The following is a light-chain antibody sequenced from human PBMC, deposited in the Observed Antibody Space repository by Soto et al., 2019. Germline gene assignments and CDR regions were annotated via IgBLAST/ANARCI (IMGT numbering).Light chain of an antibody. J-gene: IGKJ1*01. CDR1: QDIKNY. V-gene: IGKV1-39*01. CDR2: AAS. Sequence: DIQVAQSPYSLSGSLGGRVTITCRASQDIKNYLNWYQRKPGTAPRLLIYAASNLHSGVPSTFSGSGSGTDFALNISSLQADDFGTYYCQQGFSLPWTFGQGTKVDIK. CDR3: QQGFSLPWT.